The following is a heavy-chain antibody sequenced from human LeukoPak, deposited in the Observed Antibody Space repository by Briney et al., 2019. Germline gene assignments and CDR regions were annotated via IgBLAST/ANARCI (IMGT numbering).Heavy chain of an antibody. J-gene: IGHJ4*02. V-gene: IGHV5-51*01. CDR1: GSSFTSYW. D-gene: IGHD3-10*01. CDR3: ARRGLYGSGSPYFDY. Sequence: GESLQISCQGSGSSFTSYWIGWGRQLPGKGLEWMGIIYPGDSDTRYSPSFQGQVTISADKSISTAYLQWSSLKASDTAMYYCARRGLYGSGSPYFDYWGQGTLVTVSS. CDR2: IYPGDSDT.